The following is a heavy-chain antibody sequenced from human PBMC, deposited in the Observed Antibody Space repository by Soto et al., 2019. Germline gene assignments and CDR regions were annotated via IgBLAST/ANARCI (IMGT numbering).Heavy chain of an antibody. J-gene: IGHJ5*02. V-gene: IGHV6-1*01. CDR2: PYFRSKWYN. CDR3: AKGDNLGPKTGYAFDP. Sequence: LAQTLSLTCAISGDSLSSNTPSWNWIRQSPSRGVEWVGSPYFRSKWYNDYAVSMKSRIIINPDTCNNQVALQASSETAEDTAGYFCAKGDNLGPKTGYAFDPWGQGIMVTVSS. D-gene: IGHD5-12*01. CDR1: GDSLSSNTPS.